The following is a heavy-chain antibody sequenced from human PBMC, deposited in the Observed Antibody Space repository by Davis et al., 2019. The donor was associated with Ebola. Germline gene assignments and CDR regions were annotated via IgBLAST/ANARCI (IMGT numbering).Heavy chain of an antibody. D-gene: IGHD3-10*01. V-gene: IGHV1-18*04. Sequence: AASVKVSCKASGYTFTNYGFSWVRQAPGQGLEWMGWISAYNGNTNYAQKLQGRVTMTTDTSTSTAYMELRSLRSDDTAVYYCARGWFGELVYYYGMDVWGKGTTVTVSS. CDR2: ISAYNGNT. CDR3: ARGWFGELVYYYGMDV. CDR1: GYTFTNYG. J-gene: IGHJ6*04.